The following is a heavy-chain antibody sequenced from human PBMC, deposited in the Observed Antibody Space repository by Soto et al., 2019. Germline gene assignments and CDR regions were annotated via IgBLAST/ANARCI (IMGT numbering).Heavy chain of an antibody. CDR3: ARDGVLLWFGESPAALDI. CDR2: INPNSGDT. CDR1: WYTFTSYY. V-gene: IGHV1-2*02. D-gene: IGHD3-10*01. J-gene: IGHJ3*02. Sequence: SVKVSFRASWYTFTSYYMHWVRQAPGQGLECMGWINPNSGDTNYAQNFQGRVTMTRDTSISTAYMELSRLRSDDPAVYYCARDGVLLWFGESPAALDIWAQGTMVTVSS.